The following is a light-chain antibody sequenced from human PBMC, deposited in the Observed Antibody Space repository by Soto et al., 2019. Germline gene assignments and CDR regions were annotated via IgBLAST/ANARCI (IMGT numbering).Light chain of an antibody. CDR1: QSVSSSY. J-gene: IGKJ1*01. V-gene: IGKV3-20*01. CDR3: QQYGSSRGT. Sequence: EIVWTQSPGTVSFSPGEIASLSCRASQSVSSSYLAWYQQKPGQAPRLLIHGASSRATGIPDRFSGSGSGTDFTLTISRLEPEDFAVYYCQQYGSSRGTFGQGTKVDIK. CDR2: GAS.